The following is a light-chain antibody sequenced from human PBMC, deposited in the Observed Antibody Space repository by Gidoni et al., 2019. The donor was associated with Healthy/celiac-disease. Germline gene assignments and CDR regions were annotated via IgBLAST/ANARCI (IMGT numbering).Light chain of an antibody. CDR1: QSVSSY. V-gene: IGKV3-11*01. J-gene: IGKJ5*01. Sequence: EMVLTQSPATLSLSPGERATLSCRASQSVSSYLAWYQQKPGQAPRLLIYDASNRSTGIPARFSGSGSGTHFTLTSSSLEPEDFAVYSCQQRSNWPPITFGQGTRLEIK. CDR2: DAS. CDR3: QQRSNWPPIT.